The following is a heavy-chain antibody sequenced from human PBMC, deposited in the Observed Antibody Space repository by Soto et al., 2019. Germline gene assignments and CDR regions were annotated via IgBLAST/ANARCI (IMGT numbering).Heavy chain of an antibody. CDR2: IKSKTDGGTT. Sequence: GESLKISCAASGFTFSNAWMSWVRQAPGNGLEWVCRIKSKTDGGTTYYAAPVKGRFTISRDDSKNTLYLQMNSLKTEDTAVYYCTSYYYGMDVGGKGTTVPVSS. J-gene: IGHJ6*04. CDR1: GFTFSNAW. V-gene: IGHV3-15*01. CDR3: TSYYYGMDV.